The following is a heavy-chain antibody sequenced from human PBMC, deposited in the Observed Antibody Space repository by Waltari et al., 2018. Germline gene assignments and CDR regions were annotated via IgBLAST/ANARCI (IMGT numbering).Heavy chain of an antibody. CDR2: INHSGST. J-gene: IGHJ4*02. V-gene: IGHV4-34*01. CDR3: ARRVDYSSHFDY. Sequence: QEQLQQWGAGLLKPSETLSLTCAVYGGSFSGYYWSWIRQPPGKGLEWIGEINHSGSTNYNPSLKSRATISVDTSKNQFSLKLSSVTAADTAVYYCARRVDYSSHFDYWGQGTLVTVSS. CDR1: GGSFSGYY. D-gene: IGHD4-4*01.